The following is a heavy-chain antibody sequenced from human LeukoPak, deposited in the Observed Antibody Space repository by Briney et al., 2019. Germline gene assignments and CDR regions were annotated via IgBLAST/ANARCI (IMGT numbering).Heavy chain of an antibody. CDR2: IYSGGSR. J-gene: IGHJ4*02. CDR1: GFTFSSNY. Sequence: GGSLRLSCAASGFTFSSNYMSWVRQAPGKGLEWVSVIYSGGSRYYADSVEGGFPISRGNSKNTLYLQMNILRAKDTAVYYCARVENSSGWHRSWGQGTLVTASP. D-gene: IGHD6-19*01. CDR3: ARVENSSGWHRS. V-gene: IGHV3-53*01.